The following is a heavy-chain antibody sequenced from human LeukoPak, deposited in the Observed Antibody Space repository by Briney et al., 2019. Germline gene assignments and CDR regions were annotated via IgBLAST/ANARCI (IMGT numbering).Heavy chain of an antibody. J-gene: IGHJ6*03. D-gene: IGHD2/OR15-2a*01. Sequence: GRSLRLSCAASGFTIADYTINWVRQAPGKGLEWVSYISSSTSDIYYADSVKGRFTIFRDNAKNSLFLEMNGLRAEDTAVYYCARITSTSYYFHFMDVWGKGTTVIVSS. CDR1: GFTIADYT. V-gene: IGHV3-21*06. CDR2: ISSSTSDI. CDR3: ARITSTSYYFHFMDV.